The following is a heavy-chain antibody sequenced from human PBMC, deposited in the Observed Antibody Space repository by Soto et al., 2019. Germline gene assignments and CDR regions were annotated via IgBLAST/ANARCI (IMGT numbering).Heavy chain of an antibody. CDR3: AREEQLEPHAFDI. CDR1: GYTFTGYY. V-gene: IGHV1-2*04. J-gene: IGHJ3*02. Sequence: ASVKVSCKASGYTFTGYYMHWVRQAPGQGLEWMGWINPNSGGTNYAQKFQGWVTMTRDTSISTAYMELSRLRSDDTAVYYCAREEQLEPHAFDIWGQGTMVTVSS. CDR2: INPNSGGT. D-gene: IGHD6-13*01.